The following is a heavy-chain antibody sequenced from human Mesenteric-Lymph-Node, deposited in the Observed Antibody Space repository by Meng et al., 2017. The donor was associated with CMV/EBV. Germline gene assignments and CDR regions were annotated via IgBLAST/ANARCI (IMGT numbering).Heavy chain of an antibody. J-gene: IGHJ5*02. D-gene: IGHD3-9*01. V-gene: IGHV3-74*01. CDR1: GFTFSSRW. CDR3: AREGKYYDILTGYYRWNWFDP. Sequence: GESLKISCAASGFTFSSRWMHWVRQAPGKGLVWVSRLSTDGSTTSYADSVKGRFTISRDNAKNSLYLQMNSLRAEDTAVYYCAREGKYYDILTGYYRWNWFDPWGQGTLVTVSS. CDR2: LSTDGSTT.